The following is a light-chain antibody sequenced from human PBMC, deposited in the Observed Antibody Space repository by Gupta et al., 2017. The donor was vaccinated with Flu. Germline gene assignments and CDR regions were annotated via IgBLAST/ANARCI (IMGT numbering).Light chain of an antibody. CDR1: EIVVDTNTVTY. J-gene: IGKJ5*01. Sequence: SLGQPASISCWAMEIVVDTNTVTYLTWYNQTPGQSPIRLLYEVSTLDGGVPDRFRGRGSGTDRTRKISRGEATDVGFYYGWQGNHSPPHTFGQGTRLEIK. CDR2: EVS. V-gene: IGKV2-30*01. CDR3: WQGNHSPPHT.